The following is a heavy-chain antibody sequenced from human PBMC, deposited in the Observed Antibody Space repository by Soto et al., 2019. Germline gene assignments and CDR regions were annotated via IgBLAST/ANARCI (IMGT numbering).Heavy chain of an antibody. CDR1: GGSISSYY. CDR3: ARRYYGSGNFDY. D-gene: IGHD3-10*01. V-gene: IGHV4-59*01. Sequence: PSETLSLTCTVSGGSISSYYWSWIRQPPGKGLEWIGYIYYSGSTNYNPSLKSRVTISVDTSKNQFSLKLSSVTAADTAVYYCARRYYGSGNFDYWGQGTLVTVSS. CDR2: IYYSGST. J-gene: IGHJ4*02.